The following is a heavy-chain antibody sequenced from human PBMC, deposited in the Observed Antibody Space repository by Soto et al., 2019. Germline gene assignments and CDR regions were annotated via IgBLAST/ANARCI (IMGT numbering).Heavy chain of an antibody. CDR3: SRGSGYYYYYGMDV. V-gene: IGHV6-1*01. D-gene: IGHD2-15*01. CDR1: EVCRPSSSTA. Sequence: RTLSPNFAIPEVCRPSSSTAWKRSRQLPTRGLEWLGRTYYRSKWYNDYAVSVKSRITINPDTSKNQFSLQLNSVSPEDPSVYYYSRGSGYYYYYGMDVWGQGTTVTVSS. CDR2: TYYRSKWYN. J-gene: IGHJ6*02.